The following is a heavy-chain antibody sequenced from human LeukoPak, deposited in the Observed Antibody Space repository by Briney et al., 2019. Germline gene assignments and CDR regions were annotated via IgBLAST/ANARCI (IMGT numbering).Heavy chain of an antibody. CDR3: ARESSSWYGAAVAEDY. CDR2: IYTSGST. CDR1: GGSISSYY. V-gene: IGHV4-4*07. J-gene: IGHJ4*02. D-gene: IGHD6-13*01. Sequence: SETLSLTCTVSGGSISSYYWSWIRQPAGKGLEWIGRIYTSGSTNYSPSLKSRVTMSVDTSKNQFSLKLSSVTAADTAVYYCARESSSWYGAAVAEDYWGQGTLVTVSS.